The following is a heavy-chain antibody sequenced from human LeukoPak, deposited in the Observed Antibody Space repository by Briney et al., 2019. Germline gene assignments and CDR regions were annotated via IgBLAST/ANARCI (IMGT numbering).Heavy chain of an antibody. D-gene: IGHD5-12*01. CDR1: GFTFSSYS. V-gene: IGHV3-21*01. CDR2: ISSSSSYI. J-gene: IGHJ4*02. Sequence: GGSLRLSCAASGFTFSSYSMNRVRQAPGKGLEWVSSISSSSSYIYYADSVKGRFTISRDNAKNSLYLQMNRLRAEDTAVYYCASDAVATTYNLFDYWGQGTLVTVSS. CDR3: ASDAVATTYNLFDY.